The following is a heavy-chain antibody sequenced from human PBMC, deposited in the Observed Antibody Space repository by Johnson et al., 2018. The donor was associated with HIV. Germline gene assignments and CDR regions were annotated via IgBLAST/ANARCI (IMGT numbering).Heavy chain of an antibody. V-gene: IGHV3-30*14. D-gene: IGHD3-10*02. CDR2: ISYDGSNK. J-gene: IGHJ3*02. CDR1: GFTFSSYA. Sequence: QVQLVESGGGVVQPGRSLRLSCAASGFTFSSYAMHWVRQAPGKGLEWVAVISYDGSNKYYADSVKGRFTISRDNSRNTMYLQMNSLRAEDTAVYYCATDIRRLFRASGAAFNIWGQGTTVTVSS. CDR3: ATDIRRLFRASGAAFNI.